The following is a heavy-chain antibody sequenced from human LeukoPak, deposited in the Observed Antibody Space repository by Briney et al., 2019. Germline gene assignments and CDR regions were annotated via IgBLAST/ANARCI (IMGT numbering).Heavy chain of an antibody. Sequence: ASVKVSCKASGYTFTDYCISWVRQAPGQGLEWMGWISPYNGNTNYAQKLQGRATTTTDTSTSTVYIELRSLRSDDTAVYYCAREDSSGYEFWGQGTLVTVSS. CDR2: ISPYNGNT. V-gene: IGHV1-18*01. CDR1: GYTFTDYC. J-gene: IGHJ4*02. D-gene: IGHD3-22*01. CDR3: AREDSSGYEF.